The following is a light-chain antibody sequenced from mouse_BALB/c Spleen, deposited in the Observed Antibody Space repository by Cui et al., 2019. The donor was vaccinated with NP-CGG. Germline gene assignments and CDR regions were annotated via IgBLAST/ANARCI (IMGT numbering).Light chain of an antibody. Sequence: QHVVTQESALTTSPGEKVTLTCRSSTGAVTTSNYANWVQEKPDHLFTGLIGGTNNRAPGVPARFSGSLIGDKAALTITGTQTEDEAIYFCALWYSNHWVFGGGTKLTVL. CDR3: ALWYSNHWV. V-gene: IGLV1*01. CDR1: TGAVTTSNY. J-gene: IGLJ1*01. CDR2: GTN.